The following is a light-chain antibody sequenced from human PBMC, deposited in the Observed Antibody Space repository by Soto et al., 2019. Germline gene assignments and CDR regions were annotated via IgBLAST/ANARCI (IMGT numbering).Light chain of an antibody. CDR2: DVN. CDR1: SNDVGLYNF. V-gene: IGLV2-8*01. CDR3: SSYAGFNQVI. J-gene: IGLJ2*01. Sequence: QPVLTQPPSASGSPGQSVTISCTGTSNDVGLYNFVSWYQQHPGKAPKLTIYDVNKRPSGVPVRFSGSKSGNTASLTVSGLQAEDEASYYCSSYAGFNQVIFGGGTKVTVL.